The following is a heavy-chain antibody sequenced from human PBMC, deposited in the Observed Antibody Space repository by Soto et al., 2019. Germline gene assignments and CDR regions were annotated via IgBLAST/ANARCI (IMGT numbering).Heavy chain of an antibody. D-gene: IGHD3-22*01. J-gene: IGHJ4*02. V-gene: IGHV1-69*12. Sequence: QVRLVQSGAEVKKPGSSVKVSCKASGGSFSNYALSWVRQAPGQGLEWMGVIILPFGTPNYAQKFQGTVTITADESMTIVYMEVSGLRSEDTAVYYCARGPDYEGYFDYWGRGTLVTVSS. CDR3: ARGPDYEGYFDY. CDR2: IILPFGTP. CDR1: GGSFSNYA.